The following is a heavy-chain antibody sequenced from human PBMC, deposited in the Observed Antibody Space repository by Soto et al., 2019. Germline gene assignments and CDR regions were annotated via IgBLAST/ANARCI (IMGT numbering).Heavy chain of an antibody. CDR3: ARDLPFQDPIAVAGVDAFDI. J-gene: IGHJ3*02. Sequence: QVQLVQSGAEVKKPGASVKVSCKASGYTFTSYGISWVRQAPGQGLEWMGWISASNGNTNYAQKLQGRDTMTTDTSTSTAYMELRSLRSDDTAVYYCARDLPFQDPIAVAGVDAFDIWGQGTMVTVSS. D-gene: IGHD6-19*01. V-gene: IGHV1-18*01. CDR2: ISASNGNT. CDR1: GYTFTSYG.